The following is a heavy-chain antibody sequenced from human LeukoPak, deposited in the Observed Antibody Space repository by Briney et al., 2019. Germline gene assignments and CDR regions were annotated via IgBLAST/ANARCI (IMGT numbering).Heavy chain of an antibody. J-gene: IGHJ4*02. CDR3: ARDGYYKLDY. Sequence: SQTLSLTCAISGDSVSSNSVAWNWIRQSPSRGLEWLGRTYYRSKWFNDYAVSVKSRITVNPDTSKNQFSLQLVLVTPEDTAVYYCARDGYYKLDYWGQGILVTVSS. D-gene: IGHD2/OR15-2a*01. V-gene: IGHV6-1*01. CDR2: TYYRSKWFN. CDR1: GDSVSSNSVA.